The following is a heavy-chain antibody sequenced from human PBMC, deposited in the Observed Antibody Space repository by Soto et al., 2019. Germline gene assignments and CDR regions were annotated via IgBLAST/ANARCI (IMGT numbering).Heavy chain of an antibody. CDR1: GGSINDYY. Sequence: PSETLSLTCTVSGGSINDYYWSWIRQPPGKGLEWIGRIYYFGSANYNPSLKSRVTLSVDTSKNQFSLKLRFVTAADTAVYYCAREQWELLVDHWGQGTLVTVSS. J-gene: IGHJ4*02. CDR3: AREQWELLVDH. V-gene: IGHV4-59*01. D-gene: IGHD1-26*01. CDR2: IYYFGSA.